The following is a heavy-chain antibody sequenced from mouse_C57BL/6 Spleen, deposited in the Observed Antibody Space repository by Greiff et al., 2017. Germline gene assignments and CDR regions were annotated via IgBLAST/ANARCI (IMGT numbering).Heavy chain of an antibody. J-gene: IGHJ1*03. V-gene: IGHV1-52*01. D-gene: IGHD1-1*01. Sequence: QVQLQQPGAELVRPGSSVKLSCKASGYTFTSYWMHWVKQRPIQGLEWIGNIDPSDSETHYNQKFKDKATLTVDKSSSTAYMQLSSLTSEDSAVYYCARWDYYGSSYGVWGTGTTVTVSS. CDR2: IDPSDSET. CDR1: GYTFTSYW. CDR3: ARWDYYGSSYGV.